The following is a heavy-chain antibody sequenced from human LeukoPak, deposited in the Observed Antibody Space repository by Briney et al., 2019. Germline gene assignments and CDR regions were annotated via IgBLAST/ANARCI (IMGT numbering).Heavy chain of an antibody. V-gene: IGHV1-2*02. D-gene: IGHD3-10*01. Sequence: GASVKVSCKASGYSFTGYYMNWVRQAPGQGLEWMGWINPNSGGTNYAQKFQGRVTMTRDTSVSTAYMELSRLRSDDTAVYYCARRVRGVIISGNWFDPWGQGTLVTVSS. CDR3: ARRVRGVIISGNWFDP. J-gene: IGHJ5*02. CDR1: GYSFTGYY. CDR2: INPNSGGT.